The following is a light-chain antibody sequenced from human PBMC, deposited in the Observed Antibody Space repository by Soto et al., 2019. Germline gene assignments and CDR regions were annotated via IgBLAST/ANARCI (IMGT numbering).Light chain of an antibody. J-gene: IGLJ1*01. Sequence: QSALTQPASVSGSPVQSITISCTGTSSDVGAYDFVSWYQQHPDKAPKLMIYEVRNRPSGVSNRFSGSKSVNTATLTISGLQAEDEADYYCSSYTTSSTRVFGTGTKVTVL. CDR3: SSYTTSSTRV. CDR2: EVR. V-gene: IGLV2-14*03. CDR1: SSDVGAYDF.